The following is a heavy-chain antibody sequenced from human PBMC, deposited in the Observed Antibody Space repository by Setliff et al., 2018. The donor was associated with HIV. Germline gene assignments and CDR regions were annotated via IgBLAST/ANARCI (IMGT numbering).Heavy chain of an antibody. J-gene: IGHJ4*02. D-gene: IGHD2-2*01. CDR3: ARQPLHCSSINCYGAVYDN. V-gene: IGHV3-23*01. CDR2: ITPSSTET. Sequence: GGSLRLSCAASGFTFSSHVMTWVRQAPGKGLEWVSAITPSSTETYYADSVKGRFTISRDDSKNTLSLQMSSLRAEDTALYYCARQPLHCSSINCYGAVYDNWGQGTLVTVS. CDR1: GFTFSSHV.